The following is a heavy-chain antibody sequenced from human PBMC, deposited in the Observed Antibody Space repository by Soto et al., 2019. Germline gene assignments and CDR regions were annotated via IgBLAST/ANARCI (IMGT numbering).Heavy chain of an antibody. D-gene: IGHD6-13*01. CDR2: ISSSSSTI. Sequence: GGSLRLSCAASGFTFSSYSMNWVRQAPGKGLEWVSYISSSSSTIYYADSVKGRFTISRDNAKNSLYLQMNSLRDEDTAVYYCARRLAAAGTRVGFQHWGQGTLVTVSS. V-gene: IGHV3-48*02. CDR1: GFTFSSYS. J-gene: IGHJ1*01. CDR3: ARRLAAAGTRVGFQH.